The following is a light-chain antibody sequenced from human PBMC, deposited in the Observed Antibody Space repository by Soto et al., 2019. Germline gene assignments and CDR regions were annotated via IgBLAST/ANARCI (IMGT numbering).Light chain of an antibody. CDR1: SSVVGGYNY. CDR2: DVT. J-gene: IGLJ1*01. CDR3: CSHAGSYTYV. V-gene: IGLV2-11*01. Sequence: QPGLTSPRSIAGSPGQSLTISYNRTSSVVGGYNYVSWYQQYPGKVPKLMIYDVTKRPSGVPDRFSGSKSGNTASLTISGLQAEDEADYYCCSHAGSYTYVFGTGTKVTVL.